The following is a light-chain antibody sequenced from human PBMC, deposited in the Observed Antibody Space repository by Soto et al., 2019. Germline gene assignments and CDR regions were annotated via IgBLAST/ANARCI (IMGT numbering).Light chain of an antibody. Sequence: LTQSPGTLSLSPGERATLSCRASQSVDTYLAWYQQKPGQAPRLLIYDASNRATGAPARISGSGSGTDFTLTIGSLQPEDFAVYYCQQRSNWTITFGQGTRLEIK. CDR3: QQRSNWTIT. CDR1: QSVDTY. V-gene: IGKV3-11*01. J-gene: IGKJ5*01. CDR2: DAS.